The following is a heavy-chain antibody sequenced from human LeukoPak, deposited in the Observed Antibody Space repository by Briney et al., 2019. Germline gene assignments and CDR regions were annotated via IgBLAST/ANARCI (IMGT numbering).Heavy chain of an antibody. J-gene: IGHJ5*02. CDR1: GGSISSSSYY. CDR3: ARLRIAAAGNNWFDP. Sequence: SGTLSLTCTVSGGSISSSSYYWGWIRQPPGKGLEWIGSIYYSGSTYYNPSLKSRVTISVDTSKNQFSLKLSSVTAADTAVYYCARLRIAAAGNNWFDPWGQGTLVTVSS. CDR2: IYYSGST. D-gene: IGHD6-13*01. V-gene: IGHV4-39*07.